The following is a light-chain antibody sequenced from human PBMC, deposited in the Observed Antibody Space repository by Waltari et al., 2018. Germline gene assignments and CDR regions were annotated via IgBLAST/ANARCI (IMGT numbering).Light chain of an antibody. CDR3: QTGGHGTWV. J-gene: IGLJ3*02. Sequence: QLVLTQSPSASASLGASVKLTCTLSSGHSPNLIASLQQQPEKGPRFLMNVKSDGSHNKGVGIPDRFSGSSSGAERYLTISSLQSEDEADYYCQTGGHGTWVFGGGTRLTVL. CDR1: SGHSPNL. CDR2: VKSDGSH. V-gene: IGLV4-69*01.